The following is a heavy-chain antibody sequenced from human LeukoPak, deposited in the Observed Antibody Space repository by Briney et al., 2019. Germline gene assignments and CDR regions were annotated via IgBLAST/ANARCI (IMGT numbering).Heavy chain of an antibody. CDR1: GFSFSSYP. Sequence: GGSLRLSCVASGFSFSSYPMNWVRQAPGKGLEWVSHINSDTNITPYTASVSGRFTISRDNSKNTLYLQMNSLRAEDTAVYYCAKGKISSGWYWGQGTLVTVSS. D-gene: IGHD6-19*01. CDR2: INSDTNIT. J-gene: IGHJ4*02. V-gene: IGHV3-48*01. CDR3: AKGKISSGWY.